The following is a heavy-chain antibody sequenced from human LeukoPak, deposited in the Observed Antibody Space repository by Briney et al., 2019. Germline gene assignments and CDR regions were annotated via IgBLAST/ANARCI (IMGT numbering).Heavy chain of an antibody. V-gene: IGHV3-7*01. CDR1: GFTFSSYW. J-gene: IGHJ4*02. CDR2: IKQDGSGK. Sequence: PGGSLRLSCAASGFTFSSYWMSWVRQAPGKGLEWVASIKQDGSGKYYVDSVKGRFTISRDNSKNSLYLQMSSLRAEDTAVYICARGSANRYHLYIDFWGQGTLVTVSS. D-gene: IGHD3-16*02. CDR3: ARGSANRYHLYIDF.